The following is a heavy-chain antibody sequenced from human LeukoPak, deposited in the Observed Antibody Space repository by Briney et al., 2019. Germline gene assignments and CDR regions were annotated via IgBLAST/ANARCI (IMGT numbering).Heavy chain of an antibody. CDR3: SGSYIYYYYYYMDV. V-gene: IGHV4-59*01. Sequence: SETLSLTCTVSDDSITMYYWTWIRQPPGKGLEWIGYVDHTGSTKFNPSLNGRVSISRDTSKNFFSLRLRSVTAADTAVYYCSGSYIYYYYYYMDVWGKGTTVTISS. CDR2: VDHTGST. J-gene: IGHJ6*03. D-gene: IGHD1-26*01. CDR1: DDSITMYY.